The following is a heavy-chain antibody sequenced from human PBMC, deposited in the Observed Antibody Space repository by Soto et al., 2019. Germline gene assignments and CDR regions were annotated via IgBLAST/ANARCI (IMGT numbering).Heavy chain of an antibody. CDR2: INSNTGGT. J-gene: IGHJ6*01. CDR1: GYTFTGYY. D-gene: IGHD2-15*01. V-gene: IGHV1-2*02. CDR3: ARGIVVVAGSHMDG. Sequence: QVQLVQSGAEVKKPGASVKVSCKASGYTFTGYYIHWVRQAPGQGLEWMGWINSNTGGTNYAQKFQGRVTWTKNTSISTAKKELGGLRSDDTTVYDCARGIVVVAGSHMDGWGQGTTITVYS.